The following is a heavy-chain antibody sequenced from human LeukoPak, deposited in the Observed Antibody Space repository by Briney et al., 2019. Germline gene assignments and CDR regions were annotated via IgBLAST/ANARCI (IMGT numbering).Heavy chain of an antibody. D-gene: IGHD1-26*01. V-gene: IGHV4-34*01. CDR3: ARGPGRIVGAKGSYYFDY. J-gene: IGHJ4*02. CDR2: INHSGST. Sequence: SETLSLTCAVYGGSFSGYYWSWIRQPPGKGLEWIGEINHSGSTNYNPSLKSRVTISVDTSKNQFSLKLSSVTAADTAVYYCARGPGRIVGAKGSYYFDYWGQGTLVTVSS. CDR1: GGSFSGYY.